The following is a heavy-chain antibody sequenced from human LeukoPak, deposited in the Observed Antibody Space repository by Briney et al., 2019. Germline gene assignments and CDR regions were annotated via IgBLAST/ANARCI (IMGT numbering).Heavy chain of an antibody. V-gene: IGHV3-30*02. D-gene: IGHD2-15*01. CDR2: IQSDGSTK. CDR3: AREIARVTIGGGIWFDP. J-gene: IGHJ5*02. CDR1: GFTFSRNG. Sequence: GGSLRLSCAASGFTFSRNGIHWVRQAPGKGLERVTFIQSDGSTKAYADSVKGRFAISRDNSKNTVYLQMNSLRADDSAMYYCAREIARVTIGGGIWFDPWGQGTLVTVSS.